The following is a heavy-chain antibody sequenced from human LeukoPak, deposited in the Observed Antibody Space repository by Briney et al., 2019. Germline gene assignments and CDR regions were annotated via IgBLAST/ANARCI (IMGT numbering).Heavy chain of an antibody. D-gene: IGHD1-26*01. CDR3: ARGSATTLYYYYMDV. J-gene: IGHJ6*03. V-gene: IGHV3-30*01. Sequence: PGRSLGLSCAASGFSFSNNPMHWVRQAPGRGLEWVAVSSSDGNNEYYANSVKGRFTISRDNSKNTLYLQMDSLRPEDTAVYYCARGSATTLYYYYMDVWGKGTTVTVSS. CDR2: SSSDGNNE. CDR1: GFSFSNNP.